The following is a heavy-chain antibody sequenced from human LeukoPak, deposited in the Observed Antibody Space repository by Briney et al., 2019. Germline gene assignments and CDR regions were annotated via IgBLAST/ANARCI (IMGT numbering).Heavy chain of an antibody. D-gene: IGHD6-13*01. Sequence: SETLSLTCAVYGGSFSAYYWSWIRQPPGKGLEWIGEINHSGSTNFNPSLKSRVTISVDTSKNQFSLKLSPVTAADTAVYYCARESNSSSWLFDYWGQGTLVTVSS. V-gene: IGHV4-34*01. CDR2: INHSGST. J-gene: IGHJ4*02. CDR3: ARESNSSSWLFDY. CDR1: GGSFSAYY.